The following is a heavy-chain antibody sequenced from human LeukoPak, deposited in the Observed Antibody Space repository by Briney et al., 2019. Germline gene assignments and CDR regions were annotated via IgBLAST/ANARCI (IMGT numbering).Heavy chain of an antibody. CDR2: INHSGST. D-gene: IGHD2-15*01. V-gene: IGHV4-34*01. CDR3: ARGVDPVAATRPYYYYMDV. J-gene: IGHJ6*03. Sequence: PSKTLSLTCAVYGGSFSGYYWSWIRQPPGKGLEWIGEINHSGSTNYNPSLKSRVTISVDTSKNQFSLKLSSVTAADTAVYYCARGVDPVAATRPYYYYMDVWGKGTTVTVSS. CDR1: GGSFSGYY.